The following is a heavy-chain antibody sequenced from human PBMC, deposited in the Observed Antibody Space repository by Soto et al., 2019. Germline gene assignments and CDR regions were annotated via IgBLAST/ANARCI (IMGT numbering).Heavy chain of an antibody. J-gene: IGHJ4*02. CDR3: TRDYYDSSGYYPKFDY. D-gene: IGHD3-22*01. Sequence: ASVKVSCKASGYTFTYYTVHWVRQAPGQRLEWMGWINAGDGNTKYSPNFQGGVTITKDTSASTVYMELSSLRSEDTAVYFCTRDYYDSSGYYPKFDYWGQGTLVTVSS. V-gene: IGHV1-3*01. CDR2: INAGDGNT. CDR1: GYTFTYYT.